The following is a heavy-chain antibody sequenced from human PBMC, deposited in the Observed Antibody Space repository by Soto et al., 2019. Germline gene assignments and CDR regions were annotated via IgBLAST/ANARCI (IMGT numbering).Heavy chain of an antibody. V-gene: IGHV4-39*07. CDR2: IYYSGST. J-gene: IGHJ4*02. CDR1: DGSITSASYY. D-gene: IGHD3-9*01. Sequence: SETLSLTCTVSDGSITSASYYWGWIRQSPGKGLEWIGCIYYSGSTYYNPSLKSRVTISVDTSKNQFSLKLSSVTAEDTAVYYCARDVYYDILTGSGSDYWGQGTLVTVSS. CDR3: ARDVYYDILTGSGSDY.